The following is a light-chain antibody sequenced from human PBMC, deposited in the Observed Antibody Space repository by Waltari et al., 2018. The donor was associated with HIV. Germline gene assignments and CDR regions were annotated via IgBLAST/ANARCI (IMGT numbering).Light chain of an antibody. CDR3: ATWDNSLRAM. CDR1: HSNIGNYF. CDR2: ANI. Sequence: QSVLTQPPSVSAAPGQKVTISCSGTHSNIGNYFVYWYQHLPGTAPKLLIYANIRRPSRIPDRFSASKTGTSATLGITGLQTGDEAIYYCATWDNSLRAMFGGGTKLTVL. J-gene: IGLJ3*02. V-gene: IGLV1-51*01.